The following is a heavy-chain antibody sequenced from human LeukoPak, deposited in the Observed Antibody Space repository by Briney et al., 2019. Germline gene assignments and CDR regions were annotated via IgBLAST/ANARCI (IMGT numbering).Heavy chain of an antibody. CDR3: AGDV. CDR2: IKEDGNEK. CDR1: GFTLSGYW. J-gene: IGHJ6*02. V-gene: IGHV3-7*03. Sequence: GGSLRLSCVASGFTLSGYWMSWVRRAPGKGLEWVANIKEDGNEKYYEDSVKGRFTISRDNAKNSLYLQMNSLRAEDTAVYYCAGDVWGQGTTVTVSS.